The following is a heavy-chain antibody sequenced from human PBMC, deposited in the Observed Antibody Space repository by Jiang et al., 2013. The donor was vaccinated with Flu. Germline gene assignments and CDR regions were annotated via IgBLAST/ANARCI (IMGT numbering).Heavy chain of an antibody. CDR1: GGSISSGGYY. D-gene: IGHD7-27*01. CDR3: ARAKWGSVSYNWFDP. J-gene: IGHJ5*02. Sequence: GSGLVKPSQTLSLTCTVSGGSISSGGYYWSWIRQHPGKGLEWIGYIYYSGSTYYNPSLKSRVTISVDTSKNQFSLKLSSVTAADTAVYYCARAKWGSVSYNWFDPWGQGTLVTVSS. CDR2: IYYSGST. V-gene: IGHV4-31*03.